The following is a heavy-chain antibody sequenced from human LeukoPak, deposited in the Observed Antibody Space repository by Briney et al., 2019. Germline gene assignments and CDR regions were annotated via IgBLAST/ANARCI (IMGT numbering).Heavy chain of an antibody. CDR2: IIPIFGTA. V-gene: IGHV1-69*13. D-gene: IGHD3-10*01. CDR1: GGTFSSYA. J-gene: IGHJ4*02. Sequence: SVKVSCKASGGTFSSYAISWVRQAPGQGLEWMGGIIPIFGTANYAQKFQGRVTITADESTSTAYMELSSLRSEDTAVYYCARDLGYYYGSGSYEGGQWGQGTLVTVSS. CDR3: ARDLGYYYGSGSYEGGQ.